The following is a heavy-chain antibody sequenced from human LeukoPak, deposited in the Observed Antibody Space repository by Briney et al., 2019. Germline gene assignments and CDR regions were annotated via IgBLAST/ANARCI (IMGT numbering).Heavy chain of an antibody. J-gene: IGHJ6*03. CDR3: ARGVYGSGSYYTKARYYYMDV. Sequence: ASETLSLTCTVSGGSISSYYWSWIRQPAGTGLEWIGRVYTSGSTNYTPSLKSRVTMSVDTSKNQFSLKLSSVTAADTAVYYCARGVYGSGSYYTKARYYYMDVWGKGTTVTISS. CDR1: GGSISSYY. CDR2: VYTSGST. V-gene: IGHV4-4*07. D-gene: IGHD3-10*01.